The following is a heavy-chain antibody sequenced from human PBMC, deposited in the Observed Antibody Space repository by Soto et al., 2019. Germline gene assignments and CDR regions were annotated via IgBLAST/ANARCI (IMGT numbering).Heavy chain of an antibody. Sequence: QVQLVQSGAEVKKPGSSVKVSCKASGGTFSSYTISWVRQAPGQGLEWMGRIIPILGIANYAQKFQGRVTITADKTTSTAKMELSRLRPEDTAVYYCARDIAVAGPEYNWFDPWGQGTLVTVSS. J-gene: IGHJ5*02. V-gene: IGHV1-69*08. CDR3: ARDIAVAGPEYNWFDP. CDR1: GGTFSSYT. CDR2: IIPILGIA. D-gene: IGHD6-19*01.